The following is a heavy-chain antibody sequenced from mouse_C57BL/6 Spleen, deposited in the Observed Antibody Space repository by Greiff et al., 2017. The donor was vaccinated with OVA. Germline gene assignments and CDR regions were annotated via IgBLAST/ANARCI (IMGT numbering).Heavy chain of an antibody. CDR2: ISYSGST. D-gene: IGHD2-4*01. V-gene: IGHV3-8*01. J-gene: IGHJ4*01. CDR1: GYSITSDY. Sequence: EVQLQESGPGLAKPSQTLSLTCSVTGYSITSDYWNWIRKFPGNKLEYMGYISYSGSTYYNPSLKSRISITRDTSKNQYYLQLNSVTTEDTATYYCARSPYYDYPYYYAMDYWGQGTSVTVSS. CDR3: ARSPYYDYPYYYAMDY.